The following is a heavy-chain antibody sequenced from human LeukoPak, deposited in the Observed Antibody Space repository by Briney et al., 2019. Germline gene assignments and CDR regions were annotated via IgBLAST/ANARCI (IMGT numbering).Heavy chain of an antibody. CDR1: GFTFDDFA. Sequence: PGGSLRLSCTASGFTFDDFAMHWVRQAPGKGLEWVSGISWNSHSIGYADSVKGRFTISRDNAKNSLYLQMNSLRAEDTALYYCAKDSKANSGYVDYGGQGTLVTVSS. D-gene: IGHD6-19*01. V-gene: IGHV3-9*01. CDR3: AKDSKANSGYVDY. CDR2: ISWNSHSI. J-gene: IGHJ4*02.